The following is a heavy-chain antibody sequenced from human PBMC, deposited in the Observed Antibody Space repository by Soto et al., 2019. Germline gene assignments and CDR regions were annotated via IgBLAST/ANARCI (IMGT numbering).Heavy chain of an antibody. CDR2: IYYSGST. CDR1: GGSISSSSYY. CDR3: ARHILYCSGGSCYRNWFDP. D-gene: IGHD2-15*01. V-gene: IGHV4-39*01. J-gene: IGHJ5*02. Sequence: SETLSLTCTVSGGSISSSSYYWGWIRQPPGKGLEWIGSIYYSGSTYYNPSLKSRVTISVDTSKNQFSLKLSSVTAADTAVYYCARHILYCSGGSCYRNWFDPWGQGTLVTVSS.